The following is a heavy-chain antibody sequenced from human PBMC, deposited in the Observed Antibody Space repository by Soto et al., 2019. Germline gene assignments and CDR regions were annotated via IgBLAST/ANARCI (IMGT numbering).Heavy chain of an antibody. CDR1: GGTFSSYA. V-gene: IGHV1-69*13. CDR3: ARDGPYSYDHSDYYTFVY. J-gene: IGHJ4*02. D-gene: IGHD3-22*01. CDR2: IIPIFGTG. Sequence: SVKVSCKASGGTFSSYAISWVRQAPGQGLEWMGGIIPIFGTGNYAQKFQGRVTITADESTSTAHMELGSLRSEDTAVYYCARDGPYSYDHSDYYTFVYWAQGTIITVAS.